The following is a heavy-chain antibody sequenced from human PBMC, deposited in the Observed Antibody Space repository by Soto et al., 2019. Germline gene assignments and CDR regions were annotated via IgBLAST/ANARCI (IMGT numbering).Heavy chain of an antibody. J-gene: IGHJ4*02. CDR2: IVPNVGTV. CDR3: ARRDTSGFLRYFDN. V-gene: IGHV1-69*06. CDR1: GYIFTKYY. D-gene: IGHD3-3*01. Sequence: SVKVSCKASGYIFTKYYIAWVRQAPGHGLEWMGGIVPNVGTVNYAQKFRGKVTITADKSTGTAYMELSSLRSEDTALYYCARRDTSGFLRYFDNWGQGTQVTVSS.